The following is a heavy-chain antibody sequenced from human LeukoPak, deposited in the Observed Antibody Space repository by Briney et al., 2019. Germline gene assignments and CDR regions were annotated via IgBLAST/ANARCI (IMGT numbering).Heavy chain of an antibody. J-gene: IGHJ3*02. CDR3: ARDGHTDAFDI. V-gene: IGHV4-30-4*08. CDR1: GGSNSSGDYY. Sequence: PSETLSLTCTVSGGSNSSGDYYWSWIRQPPGKGLEWIGYIYYSGSTYYNPSLKSRVTISVDTSKNQFSLKLSSVTAADTAVYYCARDGHTDAFDIWGQGTMVTVSS. CDR2: IYYSGST.